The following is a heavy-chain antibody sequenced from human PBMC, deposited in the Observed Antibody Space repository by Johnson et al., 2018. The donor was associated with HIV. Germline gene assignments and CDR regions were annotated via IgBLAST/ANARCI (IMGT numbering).Heavy chain of an antibody. Sequence: QVQLVESGGGLIQPGGSLRLSCAASGFTVSSNYMSWIRQAPGKGLEWVSYISSSGSTIYYADSVKGRFTISRDNAKNSLYLQMNSLRAEDTAVYYCAREQYGGNSNAGDAFDIWGQGTMVTVSS. CDR3: AREQYGGNSNAGDAFDI. CDR1: GFTVSSNY. CDR2: ISSSGSTI. J-gene: IGHJ3*02. V-gene: IGHV3-11*04. D-gene: IGHD4-23*01.